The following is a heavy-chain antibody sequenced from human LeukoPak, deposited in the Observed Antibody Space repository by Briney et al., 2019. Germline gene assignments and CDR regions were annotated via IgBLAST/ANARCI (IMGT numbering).Heavy chain of an antibody. CDR2: ISSSGSTI. J-gene: IGHJ4*02. D-gene: IGHD3-22*01. V-gene: IGHV3-11*01. Sequence: GGSLRLSCAASGFTFGDYYMSWIRQAPGKGLEWVSYISSSGSTIYYADSVKGRFTISRDNAKNSLYLQMNSLRAEDTAVYYCARGDYYDSSGYNYFDYWGQGTLVTVSS. CDR3: ARGDYYDSSGYNYFDY. CDR1: GFTFGDYY.